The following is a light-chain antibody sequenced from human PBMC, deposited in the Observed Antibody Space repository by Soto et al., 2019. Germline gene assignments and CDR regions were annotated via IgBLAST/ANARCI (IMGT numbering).Light chain of an antibody. CDR1: QTISTY. V-gene: IGKV1-39*01. J-gene: IGKJ2*01. CDR3: QQSHGIPYT. CDR2: DAS. Sequence: DIQMTQSPSSLSASVGDRVTITCRASQTISTYLNWYQQKPGEAPKLLIYDASKLQSGVPSRFSGSGSGTDFTPTISSLQPEDFATYYSQQSHGIPYTFGQGTKLENK.